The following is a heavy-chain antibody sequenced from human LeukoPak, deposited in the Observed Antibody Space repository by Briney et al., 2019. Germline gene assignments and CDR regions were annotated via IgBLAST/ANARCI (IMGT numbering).Heavy chain of an antibody. CDR1: GFIFSTYG. J-gene: IGHJ4*02. CDR3: ARDFYGDYSIDY. CDR2: ISSSSNTI. Sequence: GGSLRLSCAASGFIFSTYGMNWVRQAPGKGLEWVSHISSSSNTIYYADSVKGRFTISRDNGKNSLYLQLNSLRDEDTAVYYCARDFYGDYSIDYWGQGTLVTVPS. D-gene: IGHD4-17*01. V-gene: IGHV3-48*02.